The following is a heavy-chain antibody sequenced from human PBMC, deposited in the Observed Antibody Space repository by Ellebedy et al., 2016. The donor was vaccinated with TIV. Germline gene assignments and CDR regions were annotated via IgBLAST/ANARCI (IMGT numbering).Heavy chain of an antibody. V-gene: IGHV6-1*01. CDR3: ARMGYSSTLPYLDY. CDR2: TYYRSKWYN. Sequence: MPSETLSLTCAISGDSVSSNSVAWNWIRQSLSRGLEWLGRTYYRSKWYNDYAASVKSRITINPDTSKNQFSLQLNSVTPEDTAVYYCARMGYSSTLPYLDYWGQGTLVTVSS. D-gene: IGHD6-13*01. J-gene: IGHJ4*02. CDR1: GDSVSSNSVA.